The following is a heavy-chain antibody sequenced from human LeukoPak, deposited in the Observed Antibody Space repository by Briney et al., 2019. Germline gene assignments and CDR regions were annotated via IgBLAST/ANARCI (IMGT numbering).Heavy chain of an antibody. CDR2: ISSSSSTI. D-gene: IGHD6-13*01. J-gene: IGHJ4*02. V-gene: IGHV3-48*01. CDR3: ARARIAAAGTY. Sequence: GGSLRLSCAASGFTLSSYSMNWVCQAPGKGLEWVSYISSSSSTIYYADSVKGRFTISRDNAKNSLYLQMNSLRAEDTAVYYCARARIAAAGTYWGQGTLVTVSS. CDR1: GFTLSSYS.